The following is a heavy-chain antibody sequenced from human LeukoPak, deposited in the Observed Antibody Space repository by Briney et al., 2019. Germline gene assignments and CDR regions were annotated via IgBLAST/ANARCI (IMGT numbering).Heavy chain of an antibody. D-gene: IGHD3-22*01. J-gene: IGHJ4*02. CDR1: GFTFSTYS. Sequence: RTGGSLRLSCAASGFTFSTYSMNWVRQTPGKGLEWVSSISSSSSHIYYADSVKGRFTISRDNAKNSLYLQMNSLRAEDTAVYYCARLVGYYDSVGCWGQGTLVTVSS. V-gene: IGHV3-21*01. CDR3: ARLVGYYDSVGC. CDR2: ISSSSSHI.